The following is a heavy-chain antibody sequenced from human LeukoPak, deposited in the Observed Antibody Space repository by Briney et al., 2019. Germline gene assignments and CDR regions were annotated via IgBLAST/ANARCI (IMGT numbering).Heavy chain of an antibody. CDR1: GGTFSSYA. D-gene: IGHD3-22*01. CDR3: ARVLGGYSPTYYYYGMDV. Sequence: ASVKVSCKASGGTFSSYAISWVRQAPGQGLEWMGRIIPILGIANYAQKFQGRVTITADKSTSTAYMELSSLRFEDTAVYYCARVLGGYSPTYYYYGMDVWGQGTTVTVSS. J-gene: IGHJ6*02. V-gene: IGHV1-69*04. CDR2: IIPILGIA.